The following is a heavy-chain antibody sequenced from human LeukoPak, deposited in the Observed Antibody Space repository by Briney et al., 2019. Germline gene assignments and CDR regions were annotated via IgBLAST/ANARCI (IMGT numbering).Heavy chain of an antibody. V-gene: IGHV3-7*01. CDR1: GFTFSSYW. Sequence: GGSLRLSCAASGFTFSSYWMSWVRHAPGKGLEWVANIKQDGSEKYYVDSVKGRFTISRDNAKNSLYLQMNSLRAEDTAVYYCARDLKQLPLDYWGQGTLVTVSS. D-gene: IGHD6-6*01. J-gene: IGHJ4*02. CDR2: IKQDGSEK. CDR3: ARDLKQLPLDY.